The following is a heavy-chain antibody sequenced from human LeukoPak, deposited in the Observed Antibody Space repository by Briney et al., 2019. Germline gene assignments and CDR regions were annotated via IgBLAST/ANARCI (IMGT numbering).Heavy chain of an antibody. V-gene: IGHV3-7*01. CDR1: GFTFSSYW. Sequence: PGGSLRLSCAASGFTFSSYWMSWVRQAPGKGLEWVANIKQDGSEKYYVDSVKGRFTISRDNAKNSLYLQMNSLRAEDTAVYYCARVPYSSGWYDWGEQYYFDYWGQGTLVTVSS. D-gene: IGHD6-19*01. CDR3: ARVPYSSGWYDWGEQYYFDY. CDR2: IKQDGSEK. J-gene: IGHJ4*02.